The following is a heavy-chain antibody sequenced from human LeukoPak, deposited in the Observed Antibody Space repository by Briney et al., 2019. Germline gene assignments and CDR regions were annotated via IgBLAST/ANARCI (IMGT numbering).Heavy chain of an antibody. J-gene: IGHJ4*02. CDR1: GGSISSYY. CDR3: AMHTVIASSWSLDY. V-gene: IGHV4-59*08. CDR2: THYSGIT. D-gene: IGHD6-13*01. Sequence: SETLSLTCTVSGGSISSYYWSWIRQPPGKGLEWIGYTHYSGITKYNPSLKSRVTISVDTSKNQLSLKLTSVTAADTAVYYCAMHTVIASSWSLDYWGQGTLVTVSS.